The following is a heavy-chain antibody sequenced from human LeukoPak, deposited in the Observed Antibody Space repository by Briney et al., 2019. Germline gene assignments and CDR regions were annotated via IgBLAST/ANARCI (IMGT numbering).Heavy chain of an antibody. CDR3: ARPKYSSSYFDY. CDR1: GYTFTGYY. Sequence: ASVKVSCKASGYTFTGYYMHWVRQAPGQGLEWMGRINPNSGGTNYAQKFQGRVTMTRDTSISTAYMELSRLRSDDTAVYYCARPKYSSSYFDYWGQGTLVTVSP. D-gene: IGHD6-6*01. V-gene: IGHV1-2*06. CDR2: INPNSGGT. J-gene: IGHJ4*02.